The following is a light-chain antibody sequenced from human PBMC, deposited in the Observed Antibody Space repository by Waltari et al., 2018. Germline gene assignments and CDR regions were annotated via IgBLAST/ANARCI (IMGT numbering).Light chain of an antibody. CDR2: RAS. V-gene: IGKV4-1*01. Sequence: DIVVTQSPDSLTLSLGETATISCKSSQSLLSTSDHRNHLAWYQQKPGQPPNLLIYRASSRESGVPDRFSAYGSGTDFTLTISSLQAEDVAVYYCQQYINPPYTFGQGTKLQI. CDR3: QQYINPPYT. CDR1: QSLLSTSDHRNH. J-gene: IGKJ2*01.